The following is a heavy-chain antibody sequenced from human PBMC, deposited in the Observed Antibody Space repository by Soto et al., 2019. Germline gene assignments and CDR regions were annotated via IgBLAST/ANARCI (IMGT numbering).Heavy chain of an antibody. J-gene: IGHJ4*02. CDR3: AQVPLRPYSFTY. Sequence: EVQLLDSVGGLVQPGGSLRLSCAASGFTCSNYAMHWVRQAPGKGLECVSVISGSGGDTYYAASVKGRFTLSRDNSTNILSLQTNSLRAAASAVYYCAQVPLRPYSFTYLGQGTRGSVSS. V-gene: IGHV3-23*01. CDR1: GFTCSNYA. D-gene: IGHD2-21*01. CDR2: ISGSGGDT.